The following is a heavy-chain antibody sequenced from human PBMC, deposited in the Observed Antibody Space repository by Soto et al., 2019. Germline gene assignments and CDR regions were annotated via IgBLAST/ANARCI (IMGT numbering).Heavy chain of an antibody. CDR1: GDSVSSDITS. V-gene: IGHV6-1*01. D-gene: IGHD3-10*01. J-gene: IGHJ3*01. CDR3: ARGNALDV. CDR2: TYYRSKWFH. Sequence: QGQLQQSGPGLVKPSQTLSLTCAISGDSVSSDITSRNWIRQSPSRGLEWLGRTYYRSKWFHDYAASVKSRITITPDTSKNQFSLELNSMTPEDTAVYYCARGNALDVWGQGTVVTVSS.